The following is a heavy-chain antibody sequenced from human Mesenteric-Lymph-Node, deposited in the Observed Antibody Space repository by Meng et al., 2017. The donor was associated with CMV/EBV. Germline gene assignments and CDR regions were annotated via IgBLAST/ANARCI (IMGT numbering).Heavy chain of an antibody. Sequence: ASVKVSCKASGYTFTSYYMHWVRQAPGQGLEWMGIINPSGGSTSYAQKFQGRVTMTRDTSTSTVYMELSSLRSEDTAVYYCARTGHSGGGYYYGMDVWGQGTTVTVSS. CDR1: GYTFTSYY. CDR3: ARTGHSGGGYYYGMDV. J-gene: IGHJ6*02. D-gene: IGHD6-13*01. CDR2: INPSGGST. V-gene: IGHV1-46*01.